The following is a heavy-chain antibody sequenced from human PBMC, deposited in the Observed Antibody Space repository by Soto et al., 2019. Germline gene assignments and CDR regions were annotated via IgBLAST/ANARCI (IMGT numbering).Heavy chain of an antibody. V-gene: IGHV4-59*08. D-gene: IGHD2-8*01. CDR1: GGSISSYY. CDR2: IYYSGNT. CDR3: ARLGVVSRGYYYYYYMDV. Sequence: SETLSLTCTVSGGSISSYYWSWIRQPPGKGLEWIGYIYYSGNTNYNPSLKSRVTISVDTSKNQFSLKLSSVTAADTAVYYCARLGVVSRGYYYYYYMDVWGKGTTVTVS. J-gene: IGHJ6*03.